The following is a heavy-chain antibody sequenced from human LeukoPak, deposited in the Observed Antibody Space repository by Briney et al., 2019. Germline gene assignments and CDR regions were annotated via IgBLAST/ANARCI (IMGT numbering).Heavy chain of an antibody. J-gene: IGHJ4*02. D-gene: IGHD3-22*01. V-gene: IGHV4-4*07. CDR1: GGSISSYY. Sequence: SETLSLTCTVSGGSISSYYWSWIRQPAGKGLEWIGRIYTSGGTNYNPSLKSRVTMSVGTSKNQFSLKLSSVTAADTAVYYCAREGYYYDSSGYYSDFDYWGQGTLVTVSS. CDR2: IYTSGGT. CDR3: AREGYYYDSSGYYSDFDY.